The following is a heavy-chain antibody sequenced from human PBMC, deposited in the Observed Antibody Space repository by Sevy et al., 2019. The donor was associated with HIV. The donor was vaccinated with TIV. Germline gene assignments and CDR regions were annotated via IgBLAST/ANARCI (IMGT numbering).Heavy chain of an antibody. J-gene: IGHJ4*01. D-gene: IGHD3-16*01. CDR2: IKEDGSDK. CDR3: VKRRGGY. Sequence: GGSLRLSCAASGFTFSKFWMGWVRQAPGKGLEWVATIKEDGSDKYYVDSVKGRFIVSRDNAKNSVFLQMNSLRDEDTAVYYCVKRRGGYWGHGALVTVSS. V-gene: IGHV3-7*01. CDR1: GFTFSKFW.